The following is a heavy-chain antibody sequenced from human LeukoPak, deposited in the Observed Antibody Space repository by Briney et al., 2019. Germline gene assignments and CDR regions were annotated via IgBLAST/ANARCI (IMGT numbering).Heavy chain of an antibody. CDR3: ARARWSGGYYPY. J-gene: IGHJ4*02. CDR1: GYTFTSYY. CDR2: INSSGGST. Sequence: EASVKVSCKASGYTFTSYYMHWVRQAPGQGLEWMGIINSSGGSTSYAQKFQGRVTMTRDTSTSTVYMELSSLRSEDTAVYYCARARWSGGYYPYWGQGTLVTVSS. D-gene: IGHD3-3*01. V-gene: IGHV1-46*01.